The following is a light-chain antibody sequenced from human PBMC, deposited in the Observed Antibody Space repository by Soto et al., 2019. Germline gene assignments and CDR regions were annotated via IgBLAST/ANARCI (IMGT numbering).Light chain of an antibody. CDR1: QSVNSNF. CDR2: GVS. CDR3: QQYGSSPRT. J-gene: IGKJ2*01. Sequence: EIVLTQSPGTLSMSPGERATLSCRASQSVNSNFFAWYQQKPGQAPRLLIYGVSTRATGIPDRFTGNGSGTDFALTISGLEPEDFAVYYCQQYGSSPRTFGQGTKVEIK. V-gene: IGKV3-20*01.